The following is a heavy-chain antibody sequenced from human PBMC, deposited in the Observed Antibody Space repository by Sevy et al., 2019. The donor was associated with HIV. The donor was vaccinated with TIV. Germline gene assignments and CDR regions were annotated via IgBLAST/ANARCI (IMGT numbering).Heavy chain of an antibody. D-gene: IGHD6-25*01. CDR2: IKQDGSEK. CDR1: GFTVSSNY. Sequence: GGSLRLSCAASGFTVSSNYMGWVRQAPGKGLEWVANIKQDGSEKYYVDSVKGRFTIFRDNAKNSLFLQMSSLRAEDTAVYYCAREPPYSAATPYFQHWGQGTLVTVSS. V-gene: IGHV3-7*01. CDR3: AREPPYSAATPYFQH. J-gene: IGHJ1*01.